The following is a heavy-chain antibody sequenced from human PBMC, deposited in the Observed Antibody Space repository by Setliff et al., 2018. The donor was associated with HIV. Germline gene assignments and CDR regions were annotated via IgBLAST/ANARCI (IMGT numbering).Heavy chain of an antibody. CDR2: ISTYNGNT. CDR3: ATVNTVGYNYYGMDV. Sequence: ASVKVSCKASGDTFTKYGISWVRQAPGQGLEWMGWISTYNGNTNYAQKLQGRVTMTTDTSTSTAYMELRSLRSDDTAVYFCATVNTVGYNYYGMDVWGQGTTVT. J-gene: IGHJ6*02. D-gene: IGHD5-18*01. CDR1: GDTFTKYG. V-gene: IGHV1-18*01.